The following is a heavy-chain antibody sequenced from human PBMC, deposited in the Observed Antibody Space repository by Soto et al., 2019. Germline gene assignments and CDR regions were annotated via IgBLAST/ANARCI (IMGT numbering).Heavy chain of an antibody. Sequence: EMQLVESGGGLVQPGGSLRLSCAASGFTFSTHWMHWVRQDPGKGLVWVSRLNSDGSSSTYADSVQGRFTISRDNAKNTLYLQMNSLRAEDTAVYYSARTRSPYSSGWSIDFWGQGTLVTVSS. CDR3: ARTRSPYSSGWSIDF. D-gene: IGHD6-19*01. CDR1: GFTFSTHW. CDR2: LNSDGSSS. J-gene: IGHJ4*02. V-gene: IGHV3-74*01.